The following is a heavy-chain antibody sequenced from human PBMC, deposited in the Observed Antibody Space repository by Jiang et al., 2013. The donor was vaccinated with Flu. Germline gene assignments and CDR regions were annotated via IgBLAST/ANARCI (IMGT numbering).Heavy chain of an antibody. CDR2: IYYSGST. CDR1: GGSISSGGYY. D-gene: IGHD3-22*01. J-gene: IGHJ4*02. Sequence: LVKPSQTLSLTCTVSGGSISSGGYYWSWIRQHPGKGLEWIGYIYYSGSTYYNPSPKSRVTISVDTSKNQFSLKLSSVTAADTAVYYCARSPLNTIVVITHFDYWGQGTLVTVSS. CDR3: ARSPLNTIVVITHFDY. V-gene: IGHV4-31*03.